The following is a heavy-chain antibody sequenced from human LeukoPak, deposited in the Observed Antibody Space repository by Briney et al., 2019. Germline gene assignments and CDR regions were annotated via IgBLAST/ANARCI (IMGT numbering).Heavy chain of an antibody. D-gene: IGHD2/OR15-2a*01. Sequence: ASVKVSCKASGYTFTSYDINWVRQATGQGLEWMGWMNPNSGNTGYAQKFQGRVTMTRNTSISTAYMELSSLRSEDTAVYYCARNVRLLILPFDIWGQGTMVTVSS. CDR3: ARNVRLLILPFDI. V-gene: IGHV1-8*01. J-gene: IGHJ3*02. CDR2: MNPNSGNT. CDR1: GYTFTSYD.